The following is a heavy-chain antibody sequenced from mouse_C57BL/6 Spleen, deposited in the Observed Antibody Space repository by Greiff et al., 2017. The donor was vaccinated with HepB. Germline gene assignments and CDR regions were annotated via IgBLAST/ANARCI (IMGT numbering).Heavy chain of an antibody. CDR3: ARDMYSKAMDY. CDR2: ISSGSSTI. V-gene: IGHV5-17*01. CDR1: GFTFSDYG. Sequence: VQLVESGGGLVKPGGSLKLSCAASGFTFSDYGMHWVRQAPEKGLEWVAYISSGSSTIYYADTVKGRFTISRDNAKNTLFLQMTSLRSEDTAMYYCARDMYSKAMDYWGQGTSVTVSS. D-gene: IGHD2-5*01. J-gene: IGHJ4*01.